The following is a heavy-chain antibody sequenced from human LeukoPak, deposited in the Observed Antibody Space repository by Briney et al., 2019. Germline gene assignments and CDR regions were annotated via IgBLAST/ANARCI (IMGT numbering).Heavy chain of an antibody. Sequence: SETPSLTCTVSGGSISSSSYYWGWIRQPPGKGLEWIGSIYYSGSTYYNPSLKSRVTISVDTSKNQFSLKLSSVTAADTAVYYCARHIRSTSCYSGFCYFDYWGQGTLVTVSS. CDR1: GGSISSSSYY. J-gene: IGHJ4*02. D-gene: IGHD2-2*01. CDR3: ARHIRSTSCYSGFCYFDY. CDR2: IYYSGST. V-gene: IGHV4-39*01.